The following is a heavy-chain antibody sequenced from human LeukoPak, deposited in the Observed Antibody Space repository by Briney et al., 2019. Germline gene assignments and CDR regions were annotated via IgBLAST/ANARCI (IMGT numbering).Heavy chain of an antibody. CDR3: ARADYGLKYYFDY. J-gene: IGHJ4*02. CDR1: GFTFSSYA. V-gene: IGHV4-34*01. D-gene: IGHD4-17*01. CDR2: INHSGST. Sequence: GSLRLSCAASGFTFSSYAVSWIRQPPGKRLEWIGEINHSGSTNYNPSLKSRVTISVDTSKNQFSLKLSSVTAADTAVYYCARADYGLKYYFDYWGQGTLVTVSS.